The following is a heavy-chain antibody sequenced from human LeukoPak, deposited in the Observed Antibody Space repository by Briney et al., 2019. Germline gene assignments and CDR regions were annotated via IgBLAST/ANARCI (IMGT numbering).Heavy chain of an antibody. Sequence: GGSLRLSCAASGFTFSSYAMSWARQAPGKGLEWVSAISGSGGSTYYADSVKGRFTISRDNSKNTLYLQMNSLRAEDTAVYYCAKDARYCSGGSCYPNAFDIWGQGTMVTVSS. CDR2: ISGSGGST. CDR3: AKDARYCSGGSCYPNAFDI. CDR1: GFTFSSYA. V-gene: IGHV3-23*01. D-gene: IGHD2-15*01. J-gene: IGHJ3*02.